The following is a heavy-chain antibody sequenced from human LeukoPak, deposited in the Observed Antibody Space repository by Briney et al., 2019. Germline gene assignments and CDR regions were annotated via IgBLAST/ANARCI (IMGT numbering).Heavy chain of an antibody. J-gene: IGHJ5*02. V-gene: IGHV4-61*02. Sequence: PSETLSLTCTVSGGSISSGSYYWSWIRQPAGKGLEWIGRIYTSGSTNYNPFLKSRVTISVDTSKNQFSLKLSSVTAADTAVYYCARGVKQQLITPWGQGTLVTVSS. CDR1: GGSISSGSYY. CDR2: IYTSGST. CDR3: ARGVKQQLITP. D-gene: IGHD6-13*01.